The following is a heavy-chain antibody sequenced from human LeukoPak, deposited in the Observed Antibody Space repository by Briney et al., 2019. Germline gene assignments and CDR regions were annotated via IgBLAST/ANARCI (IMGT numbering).Heavy chain of an antibody. CDR1: GGTFSSYA. D-gene: IGHD2-2*02. CDR2: IIPILGIA. CDR3: ATGPPDIVVVPAAIRDNWFDP. Sequence: ASVKVSCKASGGTFSSYAISWVRQAPGQGLEWMGRIIPILGIANYAQKFQGRVTITADKSTSTACMELSSLRSEDTAVYYCATGPPDIVVVPAAIRDNWFDPWGQGTLVTVSS. J-gene: IGHJ5*02. V-gene: IGHV1-69*04.